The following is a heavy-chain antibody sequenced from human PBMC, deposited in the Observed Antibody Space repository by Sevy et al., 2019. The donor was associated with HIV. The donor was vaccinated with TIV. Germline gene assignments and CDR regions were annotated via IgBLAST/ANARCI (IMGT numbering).Heavy chain of an antibody. J-gene: IGHJ5*02. V-gene: IGHV3-23*01. CDR2: IIGSGGST. Sequence: GGSLRLSCAASGFTFSSFDMSWVRQAPGKGLEWVSAIIGSGGSTNYADSVKGRFTISRDNSKNTLYLQMNSLRGEDTAVYYCAKGGIWSPPTWFDPWGQGTLVTVSS. CDR3: AKGGIWSPPTWFDP. CDR1: GFTFSSFD. D-gene: IGHD3-3*01.